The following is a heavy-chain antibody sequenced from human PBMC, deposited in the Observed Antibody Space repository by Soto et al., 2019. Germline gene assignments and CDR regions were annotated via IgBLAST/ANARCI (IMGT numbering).Heavy chain of an antibody. D-gene: IGHD2-2*01. CDR2: ISSSGGTT. Sequence: EMQLLESGGGLVQPGGSLRLSCAASGFTFSNYAMSWVRQAPVTGLEWVSGISSSGGTTFYAGSVKGRFAISRDNSKNTLYLQMSSLSADDPAVYYCALRFCSRTTCPPLNSYFYMDSWGKGTTVTVSS. J-gene: IGHJ6*03. V-gene: IGHV3-23*01. CDR3: ALRFCSRTTCPPLNSYFYMDS. CDR1: GFTFSNYA.